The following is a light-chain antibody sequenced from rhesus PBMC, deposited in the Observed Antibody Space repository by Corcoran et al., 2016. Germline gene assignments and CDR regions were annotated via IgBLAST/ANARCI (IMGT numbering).Light chain of an antibody. CDR1: QGISTY. J-gene: IGKJ3*01. Sequence: DIQMTQSPSSLSASVGDRVTITCRASQGISTYLNWYQQKPGKAPKRLIYAASSLESGVPSRFSGIGSRTEFTLTISSLQTEDFATDYCLQYNSDPFTFGPGTKLDIK. CDR3: LQYNSDPFT. V-gene: IGKV1-43*02. CDR2: AAS.